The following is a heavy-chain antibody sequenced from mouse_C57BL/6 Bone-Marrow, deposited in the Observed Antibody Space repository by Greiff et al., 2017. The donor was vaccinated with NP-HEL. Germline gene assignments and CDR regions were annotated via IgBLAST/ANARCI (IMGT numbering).Heavy chain of an antibody. Sequence: EVQLQQSGPGLVKPSPSLSLTCSVTGYSITSGYYWNWIRQFPGNKLEWMGYISYDGSTNYNPSLKNRISITRDTSKNQFFLKLNSVTTEDTATYYCASRGNYRWYFEVWGTGTTVTVAS. D-gene: IGHD2-1*01. J-gene: IGHJ1*03. CDR3: ASRGNYRWYFEV. V-gene: IGHV3-6*01. CDR1: GYSITSGYY. CDR2: ISYDGST.